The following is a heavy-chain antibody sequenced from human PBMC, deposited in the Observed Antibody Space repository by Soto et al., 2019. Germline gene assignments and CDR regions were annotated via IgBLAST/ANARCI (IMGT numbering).Heavy chain of an antibody. Sequence: GGSLRLSCAASGFTFSSYAMTWVRQAPGKGLEWVSVISGSVSSTYYADSVKGRFTISRDNSKNTLYLQMNSLRAEDTAVYYCAKVTIRFLEWLPNDSWGQGALVTVSS. CDR1: GFTFSSYA. D-gene: IGHD3-3*01. CDR2: ISGSVSST. CDR3: AKVTIRFLEWLPNDS. V-gene: IGHV3-23*01. J-gene: IGHJ4*02.